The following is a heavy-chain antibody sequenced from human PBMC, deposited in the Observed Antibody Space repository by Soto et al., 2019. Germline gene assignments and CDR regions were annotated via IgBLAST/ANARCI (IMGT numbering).Heavy chain of an antibody. CDR3: AREGPTPYLYGDQPYDALDY. CDR2: ISYDGSNK. D-gene: IGHD4-17*01. Sequence: GWSLSLSCAASVFTFSSYAMHWVRQAPGKGLEWVAVISYDGSNKYYADSVKGRFTISRDNSKNTLYLQMNSLRAEDTAVYYCAREGPTPYLYGDQPYDALDYWGQGTLVTVSS. V-gene: IGHV3-30-3*01. CDR1: VFTFSSYA. J-gene: IGHJ4*02.